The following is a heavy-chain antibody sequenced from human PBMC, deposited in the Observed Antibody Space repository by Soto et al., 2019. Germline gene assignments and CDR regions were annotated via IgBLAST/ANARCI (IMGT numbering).Heavy chain of an antibody. J-gene: IGHJ5*02. V-gene: IGHV1-2*02. Sequence: ASVKVSCKASGFSFTGYYIHWLRQAPGQGLEWMGWINAHSGGTEYAQKFQGRVTLTRDTSIATAYLTLTSLTSDDTALYYCAKDLTRQLAYWLAPWAQRSQVTVSS. CDR1: GFSFTGYY. CDR2: INAHSGGT. D-gene: IGHD6-6*01. CDR3: AKDLTRQLAYWLAP.